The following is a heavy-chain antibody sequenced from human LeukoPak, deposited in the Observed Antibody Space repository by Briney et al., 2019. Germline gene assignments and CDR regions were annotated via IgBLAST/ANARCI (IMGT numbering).Heavy chain of an antibody. CDR2: IYYSGRS. D-gene: IGHD2-21*02. V-gene: IGHV4-39*07. J-gene: IGHJ3*02. CDR1: GGSISSSSYY. Sequence: NASETLSLPCTVSGGSISSSSYYWGWLPQPPGKGLEWIGCIYYSGRSYYNPSLKSRATISVDTPKNQFSLKLSSVTAADTAVYYCASLGIWIRVVTAIRDAFDIWGQGTMVTVSS. CDR3: ASLGIWIRVVTAIRDAFDI.